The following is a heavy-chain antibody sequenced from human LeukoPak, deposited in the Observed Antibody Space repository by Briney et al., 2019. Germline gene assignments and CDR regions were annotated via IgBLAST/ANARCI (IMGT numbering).Heavy chain of an antibody. CDR2: ISYDGNNK. CDR1: GFTFSSYA. Sequence: GGSLRLSCAASGFTFSSYAMRWVRQAPGKGREWVAVISYDGNNKYYTDSVKGLFTISRYNSKKTLYLQMHSLSDEDTAVYYCAKSSSYYDSRGYYSPDYFAYWGQGTLVTVSS. CDR3: AKSSSYYDSRGYYSPDYFAY. D-gene: IGHD3-22*01. V-gene: IGHV3-30*18. J-gene: IGHJ4*02.